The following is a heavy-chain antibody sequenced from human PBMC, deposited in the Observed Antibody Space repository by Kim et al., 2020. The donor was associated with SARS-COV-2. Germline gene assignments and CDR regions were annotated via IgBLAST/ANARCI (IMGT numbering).Heavy chain of an antibody. Sequence: KFQERVTITRDMSTSTAYMELSSLGSEDTAVYYCAARQYDILTGNFAFDIWGQGTMVTVSS. CDR3: AARQYDILTGNFAFDI. V-gene: IGHV1-58*01. J-gene: IGHJ3*02. D-gene: IGHD3-9*01.